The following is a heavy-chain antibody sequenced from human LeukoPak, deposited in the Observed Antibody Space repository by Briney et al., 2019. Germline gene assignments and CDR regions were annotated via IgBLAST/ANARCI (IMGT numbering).Heavy chain of an antibody. J-gene: IGHJ3*02. CDR1: GYTFTGYY. D-gene: IGHD1-26*01. Sequence: GASVKVSCKASGYTFTGYYMHWVRQAPGQGLEWMGWINPNSGGTNYAQKFQGWVTMTRDTSISTAYMELSRLRSDDTAVYYCAGEKLVGAAGPDAFDIWGQGTMVTVSS. CDR2: INPNSGGT. CDR3: AGEKLVGAAGPDAFDI. V-gene: IGHV1-2*04.